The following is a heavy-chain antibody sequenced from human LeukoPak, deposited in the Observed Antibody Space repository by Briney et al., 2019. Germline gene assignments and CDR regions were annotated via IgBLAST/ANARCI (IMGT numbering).Heavy chain of an antibody. CDR3: ARHQKLVAPGCYYYGMDV. Sequence: GESLKISCKGSGYSFTSYWTAWVRQMPGKGLEWMGIIYPGDSDTRYSPSFQDQVTISADKSISTAYLQWSSLKASDTAMYYCARHQKLVAPGCYYYGMDVWGQGTTVTVSS. CDR1: GYSFTSYW. J-gene: IGHJ6*02. V-gene: IGHV5-51*01. D-gene: IGHD5-12*01. CDR2: IYPGDSDT.